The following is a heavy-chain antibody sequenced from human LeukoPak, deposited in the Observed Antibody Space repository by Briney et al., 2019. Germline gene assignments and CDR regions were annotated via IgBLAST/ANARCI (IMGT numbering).Heavy chain of an antibody. V-gene: IGHV3-48*04. J-gene: IGHJ4*02. Sequence: GGSLRLSCVASGFTFSSYSINWVRQAPGKGLEWISYISSSSSTIYYADSVKGRFTISRDNAKNSLYLQMNSLRAEDTAVYYCARDLHYDILTGSFDYWGQGTLVTVSS. CDR1: GFTFSSYS. D-gene: IGHD3-9*01. CDR2: ISSSSSTI. CDR3: ARDLHYDILTGSFDY.